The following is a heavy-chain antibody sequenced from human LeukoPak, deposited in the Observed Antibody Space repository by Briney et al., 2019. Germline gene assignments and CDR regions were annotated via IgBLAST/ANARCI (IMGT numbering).Heavy chain of an antibody. Sequence: GGSLRLSCAASGFTFSNYNMNWVRQAPGKGLEWVSYISSSSNTIYYADSVKGRFTISRDNAKNSLYLQMNSLRAEDTAVYCCATESGTYSGTCFDYWGQGNLVTVSS. D-gene: IGHD1-26*01. CDR1: GFTFSNYN. CDR3: ATESGTYSGTCFDY. V-gene: IGHV3-48*01. J-gene: IGHJ4*02. CDR2: ISSSSNTI.